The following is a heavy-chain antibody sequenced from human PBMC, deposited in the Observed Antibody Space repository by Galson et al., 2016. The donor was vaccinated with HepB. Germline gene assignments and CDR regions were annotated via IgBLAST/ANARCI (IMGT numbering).Heavy chain of an antibody. CDR2: ISGSGGST. D-gene: IGHD2-15*01. Sequence: SLRLPCAASGFTFSNYAMSWARQAPGKGLEWVSAISGSGGSTYYADSVKGRFTISRANSKNTLYPQMNSRRAEDTAVYYCAKGHVVVVAGRSYYFDYWGQRTLVTVSS. J-gene: IGHJ4*02. V-gene: IGHV3-23*01. CDR3: AKGHVVVVAGRSYYFDY. CDR1: GFTFSNYA.